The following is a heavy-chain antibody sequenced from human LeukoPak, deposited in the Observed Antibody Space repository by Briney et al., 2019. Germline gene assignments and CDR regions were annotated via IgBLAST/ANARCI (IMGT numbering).Heavy chain of an antibody. J-gene: IGHJ4*02. Sequence: GGSLRLSCAASGFTFSNAWMSWVRQAPGKGLEWVGRSRNRAKSYTTDYAASVKGRFTNSRDDAKSTLYLQMNSLETEDTAVYYCSRDATGDHWGQGTLVSVSS. CDR1: GFTFSNAW. V-gene: IGHV3-72*01. CDR2: SRNRAKSYTT. CDR3: SRDATGDH.